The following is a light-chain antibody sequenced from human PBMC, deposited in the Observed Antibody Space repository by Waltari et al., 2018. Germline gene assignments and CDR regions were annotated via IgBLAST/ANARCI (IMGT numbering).Light chain of an antibody. CDR3: QQYGSSVMYT. CDR2: GDS. CDR1: QSVSRSR. V-gene: IGKV3-20*01. Sequence: EVVLTQSPGTLSLSPGERATLSCRASQSVSRSRLAWYQHKTGQAPRPLTYGDSGRATGIPDRFSGSGSGTDFSLTISRVEPEDFAVYYCQQYGSSVMYTFGQGTKLEIK. J-gene: IGKJ2*01.